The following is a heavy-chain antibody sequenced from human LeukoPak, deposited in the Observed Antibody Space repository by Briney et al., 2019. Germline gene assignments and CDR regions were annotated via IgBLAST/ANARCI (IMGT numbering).Heavy chain of an antibody. CDR3: AKLPNDAFDI. CDR1: GFTFSSHG. V-gene: IGHV3-30*02. Sequence: GGSLRLSCAESGFTFSSHGMHWVRQAPPTGLEWVAFIRYDGSNKYYADSVKGRFTISRDNSKNTLYLQMNSLRAEYTAVYYCAKLPNDAFDIWGQGTMVTVSS. CDR2: IRYDGSNK. J-gene: IGHJ3*02.